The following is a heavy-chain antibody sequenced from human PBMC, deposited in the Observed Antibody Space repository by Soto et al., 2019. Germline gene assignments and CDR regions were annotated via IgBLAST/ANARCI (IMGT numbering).Heavy chain of an antibody. D-gene: IGHD5-18*01. V-gene: IGHV1-18*04. CDR2: INPNSGNT. J-gene: IGHJ4*02. Sequence: ASVKVSCKASGYTFTGYYMHWVRQAPGQGLEWMGWINPNSGNTNYAQKLQGRVTMTTDTSTSTAYMELRSLRSDDTAVYYCARDLGERYSYGTGIFDYWGQGTLVTVSS. CDR1: GYTFTGYY. CDR3: ARDLGERYSYGTGIFDY.